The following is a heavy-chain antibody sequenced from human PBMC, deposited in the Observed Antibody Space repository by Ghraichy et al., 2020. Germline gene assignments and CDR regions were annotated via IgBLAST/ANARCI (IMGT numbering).Heavy chain of an antibody. V-gene: IGHV3-48*02. J-gene: IGHJ6*02. CDR1: GFTFGDYN. CDR2: ISTSSRTI. D-gene: IGHD4-23*01. CDR3: ARASRVVRFYYYDGMDV. Sequence: GGSLRLSCVGSGFTFGDYNLNWVRQSPGKGLEWISYISTSSRTIFYAASVQGRFTISRDNAQNSLFLQMRSLRDEDTAVYYCARASRVVRFYYYDGMDVWGQGTTVTVSS.